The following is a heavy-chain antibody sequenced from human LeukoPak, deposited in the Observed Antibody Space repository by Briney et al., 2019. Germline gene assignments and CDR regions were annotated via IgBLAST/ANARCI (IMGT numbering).Heavy chain of an antibody. Sequence: GGSLRLSCAASGFTFSSYSMNWVRQAPGKGLEWVSSISSSSSYIYYADSVKGRFTISRGNAKNSLYLQMNSLRAEDTAVYYCARGDGYNPFDYWGQGTLVTVSS. J-gene: IGHJ4*02. CDR1: GFTFSSYS. CDR3: ARGDGYNPFDY. V-gene: IGHV3-21*01. D-gene: IGHD5-24*01. CDR2: ISSSSSYI.